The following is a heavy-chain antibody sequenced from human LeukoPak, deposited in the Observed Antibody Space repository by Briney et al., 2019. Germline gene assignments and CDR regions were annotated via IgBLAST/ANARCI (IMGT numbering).Heavy chain of an antibody. D-gene: IGHD2-8*02. CDR3: AYSGGTFPYYFES. V-gene: IGHV3-21*01. CDR1: GFTFSSYW. CDR2: ISHTSLNI. J-gene: IGHJ4*01. Sequence: GGSLRLSCAASGFTFSSYWMSWVRQAPGKGPEWVSSISHTSLNIYLADSVKGRFTISRDNARNSLFLQMNDLRDEDTAVYYCAYSGGTFPYYFESWGQGTLVTVSS.